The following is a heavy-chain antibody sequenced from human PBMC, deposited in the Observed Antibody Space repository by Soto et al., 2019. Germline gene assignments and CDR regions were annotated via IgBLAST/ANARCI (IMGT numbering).Heavy chain of an antibody. J-gene: IGHJ6*02. D-gene: IGHD3-3*01. CDR3: ARGRVTIFGVVIIGLIMDV. Sequence: GASVKVSCKASGYTFTSYGISWVRQAPGQGLEWMGWISAYNGNTNYAQKLQGRVTMTTDTSTSTAYMELRSVRSDDTAVYYCARGRVTIFGVVIIGLIMDVSGQGTTVTVSS. CDR1: GYTFTSYG. CDR2: ISAYNGNT. V-gene: IGHV1-18*01.